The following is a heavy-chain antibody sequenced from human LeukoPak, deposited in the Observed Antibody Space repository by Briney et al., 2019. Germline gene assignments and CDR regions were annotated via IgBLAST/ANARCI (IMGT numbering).Heavy chain of an antibody. CDR3: VGHYYDSGRYTQDAFDV. Sequence: SETLSLTCTVSGGSIRSYWWSWIRQPPGKGLEWIGNIYHSGTTSNNPSLKSRVTVSVDTSKNQFPLKLSSVTAADTAVYYCVGHYYDSGRYTQDAFDVWGQGTMVTVSS. CDR2: IYHSGTT. CDR1: GGSIRSYW. V-gene: IGHV4-59*08. J-gene: IGHJ3*01. D-gene: IGHD3-10*01.